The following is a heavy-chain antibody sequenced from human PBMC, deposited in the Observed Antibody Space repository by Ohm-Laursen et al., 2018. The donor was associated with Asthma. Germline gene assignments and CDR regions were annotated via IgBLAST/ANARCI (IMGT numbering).Heavy chain of an antibody. D-gene: IGHD3-3*01. Sequence: SLRLSCAASGFTFRSYAMHWVRQAPGKGLEWVAVGGSYYDGGLKCYADSVNGRFTVSRDDSKNTLYLQMNSLRPDDTAVYYCARDVMEWYLPAFDFWGQGTLVTVSS. CDR3: ARDVMEWYLPAFDF. CDR1: GFTFRSYA. J-gene: IGHJ4*02. V-gene: IGHV3-30-3*01. CDR2: GGSYYDGGLK.